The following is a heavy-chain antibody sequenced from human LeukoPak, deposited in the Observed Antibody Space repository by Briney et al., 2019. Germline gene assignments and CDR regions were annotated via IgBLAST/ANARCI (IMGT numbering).Heavy chain of an antibody. CDR3: ARMLPHPHRYCSGGSCPLGD. CDR1: GFTFSSYA. J-gene: IGHJ4*02. D-gene: IGHD2-15*01. V-gene: IGHV3-30-3*01. CDR2: ISYDGSNK. Sequence: GGSLRLSCAASGFTFSSYAMHWVRQAPGKGLEWVAGISYDGSNKYYADSVKGRFTISRDNSKNTMYLQMNSLRAEDTAVYSCARMLPHPHRYCSGGSCPLGDWGQGTLVTVSS.